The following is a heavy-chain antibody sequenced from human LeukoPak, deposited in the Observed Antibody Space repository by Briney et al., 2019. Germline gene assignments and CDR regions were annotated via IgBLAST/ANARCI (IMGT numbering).Heavy chain of an antibody. CDR3: ARQRDGYNWGFDY. D-gene: IGHD5-24*01. Sequence: PSETLSLTCTVSGDFITSYYWSWIRQPPGKGLEWIGYIYYPGSTSYNPSLKSRVAISLDTSKNQFSLKVSSVTAADTAVYFCARQRDGYNWGFDYWGQGTLVTVSS. J-gene: IGHJ4*02. V-gene: IGHV4-59*08. CDR2: IYYPGST. CDR1: GDFITSYY.